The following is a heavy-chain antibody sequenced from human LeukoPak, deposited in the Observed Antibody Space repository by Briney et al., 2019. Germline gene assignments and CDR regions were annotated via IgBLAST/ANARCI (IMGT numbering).Heavy chain of an antibody. J-gene: IGHJ6*02. V-gene: IGHV1-2*02. CDR2: INPNRGGT. CDR1: GYTFTGYY. D-gene: IGHD6-13*01. Sequence: GASVKVSCKASGYTFTGYYMHWVRQAPGQGLEWMGWINPNRGGTNYAQKFQGRVTMTRDTSISTAYMELSRLRSDDTAVYYCAREISSSRSNGMDVWGQGTTVTVSS. CDR3: AREISSSRSNGMDV.